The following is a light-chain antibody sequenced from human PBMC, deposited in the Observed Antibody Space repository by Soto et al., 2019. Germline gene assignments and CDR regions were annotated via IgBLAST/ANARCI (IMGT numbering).Light chain of an antibody. Sequence: DIHRTQSPSTLSASVGDRVTITCRASQTVSHWLAWYQQKPGKAPKLLIFDASSLENGVPSRFSGSGSGTEFTLTITGLQPDDFATYYCQQYNTYWTFGQGTKVDIK. J-gene: IGKJ1*01. CDR3: QQYNTYWT. V-gene: IGKV1-5*01. CDR2: DAS. CDR1: QTVSHW.